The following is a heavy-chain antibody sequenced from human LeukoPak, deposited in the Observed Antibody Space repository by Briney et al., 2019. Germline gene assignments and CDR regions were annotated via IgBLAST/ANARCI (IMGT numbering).Heavy chain of an antibody. Sequence: SETLSLTCTVSGGSISSRSYYWGWIRQPPGKGLEWIGYIYYSGNTNYNPSLKSRVTISVDTSKNQFSLKLSSVTAADTAVYYCARDRQARSYVRYFDWLLWGDAFDIWGQGTMVTVSS. J-gene: IGHJ3*02. CDR3: ARDRQARSYVRYFDWLLWGDAFDI. V-gene: IGHV4-61*05. D-gene: IGHD3-9*01. CDR2: IYYSGNT. CDR1: GGSISSRSYY.